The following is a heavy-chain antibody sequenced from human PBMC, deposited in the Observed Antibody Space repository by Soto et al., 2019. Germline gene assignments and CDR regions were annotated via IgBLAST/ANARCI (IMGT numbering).Heavy chain of an antibody. Sequence: GASVKVSCKASGYTFTSYDINWVRQATGQGLEWMGWMNPNSGNTGYAQKFQGRVTMTRNTSISTAYMELSSLRSEDTAVYYCARVSSGWYTVYGMDVWGQGTTVTVSS. J-gene: IGHJ6*02. CDR3: ARVSSGWYTVYGMDV. D-gene: IGHD6-19*01. V-gene: IGHV1-8*01. CDR2: MNPNSGNT. CDR1: GYTFTSYD.